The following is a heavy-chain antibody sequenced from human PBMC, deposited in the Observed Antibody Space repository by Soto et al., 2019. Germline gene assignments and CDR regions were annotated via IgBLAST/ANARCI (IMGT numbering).Heavy chain of an antibody. CDR1: GYTFTSYA. J-gene: IGHJ4*02. CDR3: AREGLSGWPRKWDY. CDR2: INAGNGNT. Sequence: GASVKVSCKASGYTFTSYAMHWVRQAPGQRLEWMGWINAGNGNTKYSQKFKGRVTITRDTSASTAYMKMSSLRSEDTAVYYCAREGLSGWPRKWDYWGQGTLVTVSS. D-gene: IGHD6-19*01. V-gene: IGHV1-3*01.